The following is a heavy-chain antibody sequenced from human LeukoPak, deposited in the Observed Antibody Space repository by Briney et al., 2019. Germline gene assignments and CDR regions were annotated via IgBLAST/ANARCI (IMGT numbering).Heavy chain of an antibody. V-gene: IGHV3-30-3*01. J-gene: IGHJ4*02. CDR1: GFTFSSYA. CDR3: ASGGDYYDSSGYYLDLDY. CDR2: ISYDGSNK. D-gene: IGHD3-22*01. Sequence: GRSLRLSCAASGFTFSSYAMHWVRQAPGKGLEWVAVISYDGSNKYYADSVKGRFTISRDNSKNTLYLQMNSLRAEDTAVYYCASGGDYYDSSGYYLDLDYWGQGTLVTVSS.